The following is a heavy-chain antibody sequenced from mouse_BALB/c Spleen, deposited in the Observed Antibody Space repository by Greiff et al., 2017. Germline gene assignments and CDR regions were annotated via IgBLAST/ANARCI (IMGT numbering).Heavy chain of an antibody. V-gene: IGHV3-2*02. D-gene: IGHD1-1*01. J-gene: IGHJ1*01. CDR2: ISYSGST. CDR3: ARRLREGYWYFDV. CDR1: GYSITSYYV. Sequence: EVKLQESGPGLVKPSQSLSLTCTVTGYSITSYYVWNWLRQLTENKLGWMGYISYSGSTSYNPSPKSRISITRDTSKNQFFLQLNSVTTEDTATYYCARRLREGYWYFDVWGAGTTVTVSS.